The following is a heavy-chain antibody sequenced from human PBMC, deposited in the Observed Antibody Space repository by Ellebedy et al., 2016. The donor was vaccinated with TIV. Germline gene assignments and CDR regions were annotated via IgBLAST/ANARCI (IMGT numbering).Heavy chain of an antibody. J-gene: IGHJ5*02. Sequence: MPSETLSLTCTVSGGSISNSDYYWNWIRQPPGKGLEWIGSVYYSGSAYYNPSLNSRVTVSVDTSKNQFSLNLSSVTAADTAVYYCARDPALPRGRFDTWGQGTLVTVSS. V-gene: IGHV4-39*07. CDR1: GGSISNSDYY. CDR3: ARDPALPRGRFDT. CDR2: VYYSGSA.